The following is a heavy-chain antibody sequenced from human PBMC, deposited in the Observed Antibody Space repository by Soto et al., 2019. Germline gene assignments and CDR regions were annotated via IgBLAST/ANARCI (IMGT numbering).Heavy chain of an antibody. CDR2: ISSSSSTI. CDR1: GFTFSTYS. CDR3: AREALGIWYDFDY. V-gene: IGHV3-48*02. D-gene: IGHD2-8*01. J-gene: IGHJ4*02. Sequence: EVQLVESGGGLVQPGGSLRLSCAASGFTFSTYSMNWVRQAPGKGLEWVSYISSSSSTIYYADSVKGRFTISRDNAKNSLYLQMNSLRDEDMAVYYCAREALGIWYDFDYWGQGTLVTVSS.